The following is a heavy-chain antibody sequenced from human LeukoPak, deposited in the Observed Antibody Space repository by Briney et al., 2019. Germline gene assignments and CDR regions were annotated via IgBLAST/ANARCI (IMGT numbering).Heavy chain of an antibody. D-gene: IGHD3-10*01. Sequence: ASVKVSCKASGYTFTSYAMHWVRQAPGQRLEWMGWINAGNGNTKYSQKFQGRVTITRDTSASTAYMELSSLRSEDTAVYYCAREDYYGSGNPPWDYGMDVWGQGTTVTVSS. J-gene: IGHJ6*02. CDR2: INAGNGNT. V-gene: IGHV1-3*01. CDR3: AREDYYGSGNPPWDYGMDV. CDR1: GYTFTSYA.